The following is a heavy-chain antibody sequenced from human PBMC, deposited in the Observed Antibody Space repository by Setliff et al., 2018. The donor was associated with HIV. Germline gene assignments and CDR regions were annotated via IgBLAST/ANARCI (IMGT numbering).Heavy chain of an antibody. D-gene: IGHD3-16*01. V-gene: IGHV4-39*07. CDR3: ARVFPHPYGNSWFDT. Sequence: PSETLSLTCTVSGDSISSSTYYWGWIRQPPGRGLEWIGSIFYTGFTYYSPSLESRVTMSVDTSKNQFSLRVRSVTAADTAVYYCARVFPHPYGNSWFDTWGQGILVTVSS. CDR2: IFYTGFT. J-gene: IGHJ5*02. CDR1: GDSISSSTYY.